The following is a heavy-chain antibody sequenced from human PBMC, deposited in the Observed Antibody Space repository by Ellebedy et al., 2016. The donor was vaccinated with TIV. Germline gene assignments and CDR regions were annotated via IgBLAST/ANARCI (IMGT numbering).Heavy chain of an antibody. D-gene: IGHD3-16*01. CDR2: ISGEGGSS. CDR3: AKSGGLFTLRNALDN. Sequence: PGGSLRLSCEASGFTFSQFGMSWVRQAPGKGLEWVSSISGEGGSSYYADSVKGRFTISRDNSKDTLFRQMNSLRADDTAVYYCAKSGGLFTLRNALDNWGQGTLVTVSS. J-gene: IGHJ4*02. CDR1: GFTFSQFG. V-gene: IGHV3-23*01.